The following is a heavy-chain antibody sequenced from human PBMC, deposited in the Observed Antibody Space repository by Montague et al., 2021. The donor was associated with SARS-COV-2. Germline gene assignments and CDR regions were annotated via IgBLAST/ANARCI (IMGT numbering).Heavy chain of an antibody. J-gene: IGHJ4*02. CDR2: MYYSGST. CDR1: GGSISSYHHY. CDR3: GRVILSATSNPFGC. V-gene: IGHV4-39*07. Sequence: SETLSLTCTVSGGSISSYHHYWGWIRQPPGKGLEWIGAMYYSGSTWLNPSLKSRVTISVDTSKNQLSLNLRSVTAADTAVYFCGRVILSATSNPFGCWGPGTLVTVSS. D-gene: IGHD2-15*01.